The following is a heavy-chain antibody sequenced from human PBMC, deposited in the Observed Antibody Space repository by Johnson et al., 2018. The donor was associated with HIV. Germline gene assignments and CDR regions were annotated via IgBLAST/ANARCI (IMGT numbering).Heavy chain of an antibody. D-gene: IGHD3-10*01. CDR2: ISYDGGLK. Sequence: QVQLVESGGGVVQPGRSLRLSCAASGFTFSSYAMHWVRQAPGKGLEWVEVISYDGGLKYYADSVKGRFTISRDNSKNTLYLQMNSLRAEDTAVYYCAKALLLWFGEALHAFDIWGQGTMVTVSS. CDR1: GFTFSSYA. J-gene: IGHJ3*02. CDR3: AKALLLWFGEALHAFDI. V-gene: IGHV3-30*04.